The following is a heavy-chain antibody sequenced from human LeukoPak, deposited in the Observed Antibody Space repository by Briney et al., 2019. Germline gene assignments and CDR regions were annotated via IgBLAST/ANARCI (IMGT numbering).Heavy chain of an antibody. Sequence: GGSLRLSCAASGFTFSSYAMAWVRQAPGKGLEWVSTISGSGANTYYADSVKGRFTISRDNSKNTLSLQMNSLRVEDTALYYCAKYSDSTGAHYFDYWGQGTLVTVSS. CDR2: ISGSGANT. V-gene: IGHV3-23*01. J-gene: IGHJ4*02. D-gene: IGHD2/OR15-2a*01. CDR3: AKYSDSTGAHYFDY. CDR1: GFTFSSYA.